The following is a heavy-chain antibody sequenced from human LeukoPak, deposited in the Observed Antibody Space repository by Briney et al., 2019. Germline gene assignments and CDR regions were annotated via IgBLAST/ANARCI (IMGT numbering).Heavy chain of an antibody. Sequence: GGSLRLSCAASGFTFSSYAMSWVRQAPGKGLEWVSAISGSGGSTYYADSVKGRFTISRDNSKNTLYLQMNSLRAEDTAVYYCAKAAMITFGGNVFRNYFDYWGQGTLVTVSS. CDR3: AKAAMITFGGNVFRNYFDY. D-gene: IGHD3-16*01. CDR2: ISGSGGST. V-gene: IGHV3-23*01. CDR1: GFTFSSYA. J-gene: IGHJ4*02.